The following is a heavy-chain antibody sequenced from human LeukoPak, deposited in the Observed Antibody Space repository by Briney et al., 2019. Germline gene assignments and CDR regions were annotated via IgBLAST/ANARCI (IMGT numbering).Heavy chain of an antibody. CDR1: GFTLSTNA. CDR2: IWYDGSNK. D-gene: IGHD1-1*01. V-gene: IGHV3-33*08. Sequence: PGGSLRLSCLTSGFTLSTNAMSWVRQAPGKGLEWVAVIWYDGSNKYYADSVKGRFTISRDNSKNTLYLQMNSLRAEDTAVYYCARDRYISEVRTNYPLYGMDVWGQGTTVTVSS. CDR3: ARDRYISEVRTNYPLYGMDV. J-gene: IGHJ6*02.